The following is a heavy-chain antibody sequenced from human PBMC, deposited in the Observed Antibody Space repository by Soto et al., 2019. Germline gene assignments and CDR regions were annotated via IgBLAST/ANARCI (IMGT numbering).Heavy chain of an antibody. Sequence: SETLSLTCTVSGGSISSGDYYWSWIRQPPGKGLEWIGYIYYSGSTYYNPSLKSRVTISVDTSKNQFSLKLSSVTAADTAVYYCARVEGRGASTSYGMDVWGQGTTVTVSS. CDR1: GGSISSGDYY. CDR2: IYYSGST. CDR3: ARVEGRGASTSYGMDV. D-gene: IGHD3-10*01. V-gene: IGHV4-30-4*01. J-gene: IGHJ6*02.